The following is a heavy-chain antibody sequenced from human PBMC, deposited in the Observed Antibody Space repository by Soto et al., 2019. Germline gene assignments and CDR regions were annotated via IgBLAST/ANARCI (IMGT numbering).Heavy chain of an antibody. CDR3: ARHESSKVDHAFDI. V-gene: IGHV4-39*01. Sequence: TCTVSCVATSSSHYYWGRIRHTPGKGLEWIGSIYYSGSTYYNPSLKSRVTISVDTSKNQFSLKLSSVTAADTAVYYCARHESSKVDHAFDIWGQGTLVTVSS. CDR2: IYYSGST. J-gene: IGHJ3*02. CDR1: CVATSSSHYY. D-gene: IGHD6-6*01.